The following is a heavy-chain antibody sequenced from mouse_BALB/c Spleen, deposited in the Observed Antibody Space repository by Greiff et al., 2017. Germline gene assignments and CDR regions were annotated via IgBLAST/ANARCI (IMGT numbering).Heavy chain of an antibody. D-gene: IGHD1-1*01. V-gene: IGHV5-6-5*01. CDR1: GFTFSSYA. Sequence: EVQLVESGGGLVKPGGSLKLSCAATGFTFSSYAMSWVRQTAEKRLEWVGSISSGGSTYYPDSVKGRFTISRDNARNVLYLQISSLRSEDTAMYCCASDITTVEADWGQGTLVTVSA. CDR3: ASDITTVEAD. CDR2: ISSGGST. J-gene: IGHJ3*01.